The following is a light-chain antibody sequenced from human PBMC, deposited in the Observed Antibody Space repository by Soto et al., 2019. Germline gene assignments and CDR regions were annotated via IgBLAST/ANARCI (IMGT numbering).Light chain of an antibody. CDR2: RTS. J-gene: IGKJ4*01. Sequence: RVMTQSPATLSVSLGERATLSCRASQSVSTDLAWYQQKPGQAPRLLMFRTSSRATGFPARFSGSGSGTEFNLTISSLQSEDFGVYYCQQYNNWPRATFGGGTKVDIK. V-gene: IGKV3-15*01. CDR3: QQYNNWPRAT. CDR1: QSVSTD.